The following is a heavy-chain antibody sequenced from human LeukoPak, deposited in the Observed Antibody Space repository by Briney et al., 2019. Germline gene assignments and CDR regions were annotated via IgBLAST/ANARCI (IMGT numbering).Heavy chain of an antibody. D-gene: IGHD3-22*01. V-gene: IGHV3-30*02. J-gene: IGHJ4*02. Sequence: GGSLRLSCEASGFPFINYGMHWVRQAPGKGLQWVAFVRYDGRVTYFADSVNGRFTISRDTSKNTLYLQMNNLRTEDTALYYCAKGPYHSSAYELEFDFWGQGTLVAVSS. CDR1: GFPFINYG. CDR2: VRYDGRVT. CDR3: AKGPYHSSAYELEFDF.